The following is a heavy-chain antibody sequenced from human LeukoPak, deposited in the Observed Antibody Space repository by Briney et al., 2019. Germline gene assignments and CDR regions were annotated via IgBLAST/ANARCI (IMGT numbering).Heavy chain of an antibody. J-gene: IGHJ4*02. CDR3: AREAAAAGSIDY. Sequence: PSETLSLTCAVYGGSFSGYYWSWIRQPPGKGLEWIGSIYYSGSTYYNPSLKSRVTISVDTSKNQFSLKLSSVTAADTAVYYCAREAAAAGSIDYWGQGTLVTVSS. V-gene: IGHV4-34*01. D-gene: IGHD6-13*01. CDR1: GGSFSGYY. CDR2: IYYSGST.